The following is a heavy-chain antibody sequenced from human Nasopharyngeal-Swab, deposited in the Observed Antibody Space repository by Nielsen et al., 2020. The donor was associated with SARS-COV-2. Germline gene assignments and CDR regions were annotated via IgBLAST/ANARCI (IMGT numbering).Heavy chain of an antibody. J-gene: IGHJ4*02. D-gene: IGHD6-13*01. CDR1: GFTFSSYA. V-gene: IGHV3-23*01. CDR2: ISGSDGST. Sequence: GESLKISCAASGFTFSSYAMSWVRQAPGKGLEWVSIISGSDGSTYYADSVKRRFTISRDSSKNTLYMQMNSLRAEDTAVYYCAKVDGIAAAGTFDYWGQGTLVAVSS. CDR3: AKVDGIAAAGTFDY.